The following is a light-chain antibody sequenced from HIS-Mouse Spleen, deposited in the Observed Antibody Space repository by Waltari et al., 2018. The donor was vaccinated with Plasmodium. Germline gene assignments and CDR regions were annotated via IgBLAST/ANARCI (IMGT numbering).Light chain of an antibody. V-gene: IGKV3-15*01. CDR1: QSVSSN. Sequence: EIVMPQSPATLSVSPGERATLSCRASQSVSSNLAWYQQKPGQASRLLIYGASTRATGIPARFSGSGSRTEFTLTISSLQSEDFAVYYCQQYNNWSFTFGPGTKVDIK. CDR2: GAS. CDR3: QQYNNWSFT. J-gene: IGKJ3*01.